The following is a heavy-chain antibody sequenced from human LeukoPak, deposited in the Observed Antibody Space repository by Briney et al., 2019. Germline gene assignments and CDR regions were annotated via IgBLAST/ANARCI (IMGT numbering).Heavy chain of an antibody. J-gene: IGHJ4*02. D-gene: IGHD6-19*01. CDR2: ISYDGSNK. Sequence: GGSLRLSCAASGFTFSSYAMHWVRQAPGKGLEWVAVISYDGSNKYYADSVKGRFTTSRDNSKNTLYLQMNSLRAEDTAVYYCARGVEAVAGTFDYWGQGTLVTVSS. CDR3: ARGVEAVAGTFDY. V-gene: IGHV3-30-3*01. CDR1: GFTFSSYA.